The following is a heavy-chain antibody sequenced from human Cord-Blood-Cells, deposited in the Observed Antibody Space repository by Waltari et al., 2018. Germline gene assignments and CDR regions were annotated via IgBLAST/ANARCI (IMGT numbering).Heavy chain of an antibody. J-gene: IGHJ3*02. V-gene: IGHV1-69*04. D-gene: IGHD3-9*01. Sequence: QVQLVQSGAEVKKPGSSVKVSCKASGGTFSSYAISWVRQAPGQGLEWMGGIIPILGIANYAQKVRGRVTITADESTSTAYMELSSLRSEDTAVYYCARGSGILTGSAFDIWGQGTMVTVSS. CDR1: GGTFSSYA. CDR3: ARGSGILTGSAFDI. CDR2: IIPILGIA.